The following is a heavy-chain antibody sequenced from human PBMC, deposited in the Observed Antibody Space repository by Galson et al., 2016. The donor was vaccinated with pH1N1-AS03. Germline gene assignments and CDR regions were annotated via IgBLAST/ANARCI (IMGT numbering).Heavy chain of an antibody. CDR3: ARRHAYDSSGYYYVGYFDY. V-gene: IGHV4-39*07. D-gene: IGHD3-22*01. CDR1: GDSISSSTYY. Sequence: CTVSGDSISSSTYYWGWIRQPPGKGLEWIGSIYSSGSTYYNPSLKSRVTTSVDTSKNQFSLKLSSVTAADTAVYYCARRHAYDSSGYYYVGYFDYWGQGTLVTVSS. CDR2: IYSSGST. J-gene: IGHJ4*02.